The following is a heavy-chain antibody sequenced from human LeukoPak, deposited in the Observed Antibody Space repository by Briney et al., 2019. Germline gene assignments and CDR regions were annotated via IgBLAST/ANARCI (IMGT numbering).Heavy chain of an antibody. CDR3: ARLYGVTDYFDY. Sequence: PSETLSLTCTVSGRSISSSSYYWGWIRQPPGKGLEWIGSIYYSGSTYYNPSLKSRVTISVDTSKNQFSLKLSSVTAADTAVYYCARLYGVTDYFDYWGQGTLVTVSS. CDR1: GRSISSSSYY. J-gene: IGHJ4*02. CDR2: IYYSGST. D-gene: IGHD4-17*01. V-gene: IGHV4-39*07.